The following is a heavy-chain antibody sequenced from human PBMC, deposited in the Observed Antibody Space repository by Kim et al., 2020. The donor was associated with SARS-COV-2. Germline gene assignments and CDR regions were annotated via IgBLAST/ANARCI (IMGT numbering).Heavy chain of an antibody. J-gene: IGHJ5*02. CDR1: GFTFSSYA. Sequence: GGSLRLSCAASGFTFSSYAMHWVRQAPGKGLEWVAVISYDGSNKYYADSVKGRFTISRDNSKNTLYLQMNSLRAEDTAVYYCARDSGSSSWYRTYNWFDPWGQGTLVTVSS. V-gene: IGHV3-30-3*01. CDR3: ARDSGSSSWYRTYNWFDP. CDR2: ISYDGSNK. D-gene: IGHD6-13*01.